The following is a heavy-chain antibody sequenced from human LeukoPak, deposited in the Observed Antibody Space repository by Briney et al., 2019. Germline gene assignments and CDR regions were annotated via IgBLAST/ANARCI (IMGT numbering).Heavy chain of an antibody. D-gene: IGHD1-14*01. CDR2: INAGNGNT. CDR3: ARDLEFHRYNWFDP. J-gene: IGHJ5*02. Sequence: ASVKVSCKASGYTFTNYAMHWVRQAPGQRLEWMGWINAGNGNTKYSQKFQGRVTITRDTSASTAYMELSSLRSEDTAVYYCARDLEFHRYNWFDPWGQGTLVTVSS. CDR1: GYTFTNYA. V-gene: IGHV1-3*01.